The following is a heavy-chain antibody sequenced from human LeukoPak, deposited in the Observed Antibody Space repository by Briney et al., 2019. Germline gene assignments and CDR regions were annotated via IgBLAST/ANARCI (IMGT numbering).Heavy chain of an antibody. CDR2: INHSGST. CDR3: ARTLWISGAFDI. V-gene: IGHV4-34*01. CDR1: GGSFSGYY. D-gene: IGHD5-12*01. Sequence: SETLSLTCAVYGGSFSGYYWSWIRQPPGKGLEWIGEINHSGSTNYNPSLKSRVTISVDTSKNQFSLKLSSVTAADTAVYYCARTLWISGAFDIWGQGTMVTVSS. J-gene: IGHJ3*02.